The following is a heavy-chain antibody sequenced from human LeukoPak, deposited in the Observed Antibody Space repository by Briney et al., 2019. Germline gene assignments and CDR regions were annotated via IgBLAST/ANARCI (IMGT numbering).Heavy chain of an antibody. CDR3: ASHRSRFLEWDPFDI. Sequence: GGSLRLSCAASGFTFSSYWMSWVRQAPGKGLEWVANIKQDGSEKYYVDSVKGRFTISRDNAKNSLYLQMNSLRAEDTAVYYCASHRSRFLEWDPFDIWGQGTMVTVSS. CDR2: IKQDGSEK. J-gene: IGHJ3*02. CDR1: GFTFSSYW. D-gene: IGHD3-3*01. V-gene: IGHV3-7*01.